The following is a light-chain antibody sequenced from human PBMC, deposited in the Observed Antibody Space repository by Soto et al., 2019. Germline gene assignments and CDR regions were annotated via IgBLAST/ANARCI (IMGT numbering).Light chain of an antibody. V-gene: IGLV2-14*01. CDR3: SSRPTTSPPHVV. Sequence: QSVLTQPASVSGSPGQSITISCTGTSGDVGGHYYVSWYQQHPGKAPKLMIFEVSNRPSGVSSRFSGSKSGNTASLTISGLQAEDEAVYYCSSRPTTSPPHVVFGGGTKLTVL. CDR1: SGDVGGHYY. CDR2: EVS. J-gene: IGLJ2*01.